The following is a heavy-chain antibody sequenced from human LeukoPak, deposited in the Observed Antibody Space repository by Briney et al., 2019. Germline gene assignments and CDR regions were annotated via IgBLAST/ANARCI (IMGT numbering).Heavy chain of an antibody. CDR1: GFTFTSYA. CDR2: ISAYNGNT. D-gene: IGHD4-17*01. J-gene: IGHJ5*02. CDR3: ARGVTTVNSNWFDP. Sequence: ASVKVSCKASGFTFTSYAFGWVRQAPGQGLEWMGWISAYNGNTNYAQKLQGRVTMTTDTSTSTAYMELRSLRSDDTAVYYCARGVTTVNSNWFDPWGQGTLVTVSS. V-gene: IGHV1-18*01.